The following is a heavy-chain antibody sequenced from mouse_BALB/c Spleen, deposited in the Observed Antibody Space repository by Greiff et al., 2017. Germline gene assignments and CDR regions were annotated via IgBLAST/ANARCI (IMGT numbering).Heavy chain of an antibody. D-gene: IGHD2-4*01. CDR1: GYSFTGYN. CDR3: ARYDYDDETSLRPFAY. V-gene: IGHV1-39*01. CDR2: IDPYYGGT. Sequence: VQLQQSGPELEKPGASVKISCKASGYSFTGYNMNWVKQSNGKSLEWIGNIDPYYGGTSYNQQFKGKATLTVDKSSSTAYMQLKSLTSEDSAVYYCARYDYDDETSLRPFAYWGQGTLVTVAA. J-gene: IGHJ3*01.